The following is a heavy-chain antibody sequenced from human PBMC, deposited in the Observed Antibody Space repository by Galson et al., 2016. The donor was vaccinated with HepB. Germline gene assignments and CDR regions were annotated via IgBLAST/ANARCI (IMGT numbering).Heavy chain of an antibody. V-gene: IGHV3-74*01. D-gene: IGHD2-8*01. CDR2: INGDGSSP. CDR1: GFRFIAYS. Sequence: SLRLSCAASGFRFIAYSINWVRQTPGKGLVWVSRINGDGSSPSYADSVKGRFTISRDNAKSTHYLQMNSLRVEDTAVYYCARGVPCTNGLCYGNYYMDVWGKGTTVTVSS. CDR3: ARGVPCTNGLCYGNYYMDV. J-gene: IGHJ6*03.